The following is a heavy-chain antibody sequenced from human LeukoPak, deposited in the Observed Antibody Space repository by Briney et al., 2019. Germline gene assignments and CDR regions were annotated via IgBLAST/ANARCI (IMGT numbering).Heavy chain of an antibody. CDR1: GFSFSNHG. Sequence: GGSLRLSCAASGFSFSNHGIHWVRQAPGKGLEWVSLIWYDGSNKYYADSVKGRFTISRDNAKKLLYLQMNGLRVEDSAVYYCARDYPGPTGFGMDVWGQGTTVIVSS. CDR2: IWYDGSNK. J-gene: IGHJ6*02. D-gene: IGHD4-11*01. V-gene: IGHV3-33*01. CDR3: ARDYPGPTGFGMDV.